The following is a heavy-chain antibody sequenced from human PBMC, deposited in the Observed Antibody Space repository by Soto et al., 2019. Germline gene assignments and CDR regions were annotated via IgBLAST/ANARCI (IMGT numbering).Heavy chain of an antibody. CDR2: INPSGGST. J-gene: IGHJ4*02. D-gene: IGHD2-15*01. CDR1: GYTFTSYY. V-gene: IGHV1-46*01. Sequence: QVQLVQSGAEVKKPGASVKVSCKASGYTFTSYYMHWVRQAPGQGLEWMGIINPSGGSTSYAQKFQCXVXXXRXXSTSTVYMELSSLRSEDTAVYYCARGCSGGSCYDYWGQGTLVTVSS. CDR3: ARGCSGGSCYDY.